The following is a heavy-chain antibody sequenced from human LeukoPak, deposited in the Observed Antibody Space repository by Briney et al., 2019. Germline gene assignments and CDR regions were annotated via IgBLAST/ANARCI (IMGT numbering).Heavy chain of an antibody. CDR2: MNPNSGNT. V-gene: IGHV1-8*01. CDR3: ASARTYCGGDCYSGDAFDI. J-gene: IGHJ3*02. Sequence: ASVKVSCKASGYTFTSYDINWVRQATGQGLEWMGWMNPNSGNTGYAQKFQGRVTMTRHTSISTVYMELSSLRSEDTAVYYCASARTYCGGDCYSGDAFDIWGQGTMVTVSS. D-gene: IGHD2-21*02. CDR1: GYTFTSYD.